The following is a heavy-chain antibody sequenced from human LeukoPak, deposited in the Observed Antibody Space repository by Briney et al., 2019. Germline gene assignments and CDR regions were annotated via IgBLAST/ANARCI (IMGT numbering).Heavy chain of an antibody. D-gene: IGHD6-19*01. J-gene: IGHJ3*01. CDR1: GGSITSYY. V-gene: IGHV4-59*01. CDR3: ARGLPGYSGGDDAFDF. Sequence: PLETLSLTCTVSGGSITSYYWTWIRQPPGKGLEWIGYIYYSGSTNYNPSLKSRVTISVDTSKNQFSLKLSSVTAADTAMYYCARGLPGYSGGDDAFDFWGQGTVVTVS. CDR2: IYYSGST.